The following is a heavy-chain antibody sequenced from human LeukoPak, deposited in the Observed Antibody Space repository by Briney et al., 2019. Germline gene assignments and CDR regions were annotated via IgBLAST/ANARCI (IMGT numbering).Heavy chain of an antibody. V-gene: IGHV4-59*01. CDR2: IYYGGST. Sequence: PSETLSLTCTVSGDSISSYYWNWVRQPPGKGLAWIGYIYYGGSTNCNPSLKSRVTISIDTSKNQFSPKLRSVTAADTAVYYCAREVPIVRGLRWDYWGQGTLVTVSS. CDR1: GDSISSYY. D-gene: IGHD3-10*01. CDR3: AREVPIVRGLRWDY. J-gene: IGHJ4*02.